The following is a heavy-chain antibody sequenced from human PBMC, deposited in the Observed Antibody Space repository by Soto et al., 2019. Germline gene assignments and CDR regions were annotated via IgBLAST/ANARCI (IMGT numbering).Heavy chain of an antibody. Sequence: EVQLVESGGALVQPGGSLRLSCEVSGFSVTRNYMSWVRQRPGKGMEWVSVLYSGTHTYYGDSVNGRFTISRDDSKNTMYLQMNTLRVEDTAVYFCARGVGGDYGALMCYFSMDVWAQGSTVTVS. D-gene: IGHD4-17*01. CDR2: LYSGTHT. J-gene: IGHJ6*02. CDR1: GFSVTRNY. V-gene: IGHV3-66*01. CDR3: ARGVGGDYGALMCYFSMDV.